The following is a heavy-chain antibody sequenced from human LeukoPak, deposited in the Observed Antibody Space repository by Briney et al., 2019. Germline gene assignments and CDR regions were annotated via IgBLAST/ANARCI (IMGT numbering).Heavy chain of an antibody. CDR3: ARGDSGSYPDY. CDR2: INPSGGST. D-gene: IGHD1-26*01. Sequence: ASVSVSYKASGYTFTSYYMHWVRQAPGQGLEWMGIINPSGGSTSCAQKFQGRVTMNRDMPTSTAYMELSSLRTEDTAVEYCARGDSGSYPDYWGQGTLVTVSS. J-gene: IGHJ4*02. CDR1: GYTFTSYY. V-gene: IGHV1-46*01.